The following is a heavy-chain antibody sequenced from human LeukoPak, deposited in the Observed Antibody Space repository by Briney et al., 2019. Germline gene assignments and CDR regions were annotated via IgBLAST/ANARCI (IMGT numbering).Heavy chain of an antibody. CDR3: AKGYSSGWRTYFDY. J-gene: IGHJ4*02. CDR2: IISPGGST. CDR1: GFTFSSCA. Sequence: GGSLRLSCAASGFTFSSCAMSWVRQAPGKGLEWVSGIISPGGSTYYADSVKGRFTISRDNSKSTLSLQMDSLRAEDTAVYYCAKGYSSGWRTYFDYWGQGTLVTVSS. V-gene: IGHV3-23*01. D-gene: IGHD6-19*01.